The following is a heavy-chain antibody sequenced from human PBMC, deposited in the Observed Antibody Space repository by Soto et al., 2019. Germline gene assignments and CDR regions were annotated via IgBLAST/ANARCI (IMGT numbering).Heavy chain of an antibody. Sequence: GGSLRLSCAASGFTFSSYWMSWVRQAPGKGLEWVANIKQDGSEKYYVDSVKGRFTISRDNAKNSLYLQMNSLRAEDTAVYYCARSLVVVVAGNTSHAFDIWGQGTMVTVSS. CDR2: IKQDGSEK. V-gene: IGHV3-7*01. CDR1: GFTFSSYW. CDR3: ARSLVVVVAGNTSHAFDI. J-gene: IGHJ3*02. D-gene: IGHD2-15*01.